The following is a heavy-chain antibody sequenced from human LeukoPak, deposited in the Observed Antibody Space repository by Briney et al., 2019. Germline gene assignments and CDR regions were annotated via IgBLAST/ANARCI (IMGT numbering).Heavy chain of an antibody. J-gene: IGHJ6*02. D-gene: IGHD3-3*01. Sequence: GGSLRLSCAASGFTFSTYAMPWVRQTPGKGLEWVAVVSFDGTSKYYADSVKGRFTISRDNSKNTLYLQMNSLRAEDTAVYYCARASREYYDFWSGLNDYYYYYGMDVWGQGTTVTVSS. CDR2: VSFDGTSK. V-gene: IGHV3-30-3*01. CDR3: ARASREYYDFWSGLNDYYYYYGMDV. CDR1: GFTFSTYA.